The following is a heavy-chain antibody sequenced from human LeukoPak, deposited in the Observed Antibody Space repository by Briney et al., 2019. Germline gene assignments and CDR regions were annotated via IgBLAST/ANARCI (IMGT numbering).Heavy chain of an antibody. CDR2: VSGSGHTT. CDR3: ARYYYDSSGYYPNHFDY. J-gene: IGHJ4*02. D-gene: IGHD3-22*01. CDR1: GFTFSSYA. V-gene: IGHV3-23*01. Sequence: GGSLRLSCAASGFTFSSYALSWVRQAPGKGMEWVSTVSGSGHTTYYADSVKGRFTISRDNSKNTLYLQMNSLRAEDTAVYYCARYYYDSSGYYPNHFDYWGQGTLVTVSS.